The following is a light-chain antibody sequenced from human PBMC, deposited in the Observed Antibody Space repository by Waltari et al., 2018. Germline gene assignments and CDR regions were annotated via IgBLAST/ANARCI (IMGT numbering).Light chain of an antibody. CDR2: AAS. V-gene: IGKV1-39*01. J-gene: IGKJ5*01. CDR3: QQSYGHPTT. Sequence: DIQMTQSPSSLSASVGDRVTITVRASRSVAKCLNWYQQKPARAPNLLIFAASILQVGVPSRFSGSGSGTEFTLTISSVQPEDFATYYCQQSYGHPTTFGQGTRLDIK. CDR1: RSVAKC.